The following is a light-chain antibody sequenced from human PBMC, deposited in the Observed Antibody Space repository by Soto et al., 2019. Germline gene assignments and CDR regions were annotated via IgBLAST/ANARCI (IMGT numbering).Light chain of an antibody. CDR1: QSVINY. J-gene: IGKJ1*01. Sequence: DIQMTQSPSSLSASVGDRVTITCRASQSVINYLHWYQQKPGKAPNLLIYDISTLQSGVPSRFSGSGSGTEFTLTISSLQPDDFATYYCQQYDSDPWTFGPGTKVDIK. V-gene: IGKV1-5*01. CDR2: DIS. CDR3: QQYDSDPWT.